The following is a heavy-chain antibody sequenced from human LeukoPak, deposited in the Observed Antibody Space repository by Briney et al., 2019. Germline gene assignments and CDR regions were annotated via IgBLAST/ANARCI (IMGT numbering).Heavy chain of an antibody. V-gene: IGHV4-31*03. Sequence: SETLSLTRTVSGGSISSGGYYWSWIRQHPGKGLEWIGYIYYSGSTYYNPSLKSRVTISVDTSKNQFSLKLSSVTAADTAVYYCARGWKSCSSTSCYRAFDPWGQGTLVTVSS. CDR1: GGSISSGGYY. J-gene: IGHJ5*02. D-gene: IGHD2-2*02. CDR3: ARGWKSCSSTSCYRAFDP. CDR2: IYYSGST.